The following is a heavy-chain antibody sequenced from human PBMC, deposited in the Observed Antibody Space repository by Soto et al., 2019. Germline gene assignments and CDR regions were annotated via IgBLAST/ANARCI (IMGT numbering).Heavy chain of an antibody. CDR2: ISYDGSNK. D-gene: IGHD2-21*01. CDR3: AKDRGDGYNVDYYYGMDV. Sequence: QVQLVESGGGVVQPGRSLRLSCAASGFTFSSYGMHWVRQAPGKGLEWVAVISYDGSNKYYADSVKGRFTISRDNSKNTLYLHMNSLRAEDTAVYYCAKDRGDGYNVDYYYGMDVWGQGTTVTVYS. J-gene: IGHJ6*02. V-gene: IGHV3-30*18. CDR1: GFTFSSYG.